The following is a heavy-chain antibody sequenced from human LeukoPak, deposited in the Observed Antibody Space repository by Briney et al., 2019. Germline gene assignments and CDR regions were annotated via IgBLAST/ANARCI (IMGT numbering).Heavy chain of an antibody. V-gene: IGHV3-21*01. Sequence: GGSLRLSCAASGFTFSSYSMNWVRQAPGKGLEWVSSISSSSSYIYYADSVKGRFTISRDNSKNTLYLQMNSLRAEDTAVYYCARANLTPTDYWGQGTLVTVSS. CDR3: ARANLTPTDY. J-gene: IGHJ4*02. CDR2: ISSSSSYI. CDR1: GFTFSSYS. D-gene: IGHD1-14*01.